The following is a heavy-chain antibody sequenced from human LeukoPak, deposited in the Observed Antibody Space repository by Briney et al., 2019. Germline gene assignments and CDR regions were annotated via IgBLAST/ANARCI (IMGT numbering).Heavy chain of an antibody. J-gene: IGHJ4*02. Sequence: GGSLRLSCAASGFTFSSYAMSWVRQAPGKGLEWVSAISGSGGSTYYADSVKGRFTIPRDNSRNTLYLQMNSLRAEDTAVYYCAKDKVVVPAAIVYWGQGTLVTVSS. CDR2: ISGSGGST. CDR3: AKDKVVVPAAIVY. V-gene: IGHV3-23*01. D-gene: IGHD2-2*01. CDR1: GFTFSSYA.